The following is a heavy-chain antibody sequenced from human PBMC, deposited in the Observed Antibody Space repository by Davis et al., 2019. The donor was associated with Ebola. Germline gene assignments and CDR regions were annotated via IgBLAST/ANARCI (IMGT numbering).Heavy chain of an antibody. D-gene: IGHD6-13*01. Sequence: GGSLRLSCAASGFTFSSYAMSWVRQAPGKGLEWVSAISGSGGSTYYADSVKGRFTISRDNSKNTLYLQMNSLRAEDTALYYCAKDIRSSSWYNYYYGMDVWGKGTTVTVSS. CDR2: ISGSGGST. V-gene: IGHV3-23*01. CDR1: GFTFSSYA. CDR3: AKDIRSSSWYNYYYGMDV. J-gene: IGHJ6*04.